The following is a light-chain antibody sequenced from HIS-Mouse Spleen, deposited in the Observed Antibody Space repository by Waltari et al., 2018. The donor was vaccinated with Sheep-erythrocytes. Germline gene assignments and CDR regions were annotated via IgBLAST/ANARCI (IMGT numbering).Light chain of an antibody. V-gene: IGLV3-10*01. CDR3: YSTDSSGNHYV. CDR2: EDS. Sequence: SYELTQPPSGSVSPGQTARITCSGDAFPKQYAYGYQQKSGQAPVLVIYEDSKRPSGIPERFSGSSSGTMATLTISGAQVEDEADYYCYSTDSSGNHYVFGTGTKVTVL. J-gene: IGLJ1*01. CDR1: AFPKQY.